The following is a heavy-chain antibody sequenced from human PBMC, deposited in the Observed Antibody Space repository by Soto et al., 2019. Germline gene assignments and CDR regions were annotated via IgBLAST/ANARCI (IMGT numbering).Heavy chain of an antibody. J-gene: IGHJ4*02. CDR3: VREGEYSGYRLMG. Sequence: SQTLSLTFAISGDSVSSNSAAWNWIRQSPSRGLEWLGRTYYRSKWYNEYAVSVKSRIIITPDTSKNQFSLQLNSVTPEDTAVYYCVREGEYSGYRLMGWGQGNQVTVSS. CDR2: TYYRSKWYN. CDR1: GDSVSSNSAA. D-gene: IGHD5-12*01. V-gene: IGHV6-1*01.